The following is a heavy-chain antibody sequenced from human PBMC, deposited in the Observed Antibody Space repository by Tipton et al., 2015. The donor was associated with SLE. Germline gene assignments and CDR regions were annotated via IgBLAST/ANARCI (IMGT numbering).Heavy chain of an antibody. CDR1: GFTFSSYSMN. J-gene: IGHJ6*02. D-gene: IGHD6-13*01. CDR2: IYYSGST. V-gene: IGHV4-39*01. Sequence: LRLSCAASGFTFSSYSMNWVRQAPGKGLEWIGSIYYSGSTYYNPSLKSRVTISVDTSKNQFSLKLSSVTAADTAVYYCARHGIAAAGFGMDVWGQGTTVTVSS. CDR3: ARHGIAAAGFGMDV.